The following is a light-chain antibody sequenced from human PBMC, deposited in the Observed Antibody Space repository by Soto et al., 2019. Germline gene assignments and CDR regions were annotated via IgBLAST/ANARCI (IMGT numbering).Light chain of an antibody. J-gene: IGKJ2*01. CDR1: QSVSANY. V-gene: IGKV3-20*01. Sequence: EIVLTQSPGTLSLSPGERATLSCRASQSVSANYLAWYQQKPGQAPRLLIDGASSRATGIPDRFSGSGSGTDFILTISRLEPEDFAVYYCQQYGSSSNTFGQGTKLQIK. CDR2: GAS. CDR3: QQYGSSSNT.